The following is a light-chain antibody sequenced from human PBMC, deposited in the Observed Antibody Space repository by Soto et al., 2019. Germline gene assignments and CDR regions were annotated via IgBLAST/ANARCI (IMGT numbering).Light chain of an antibody. CDR2: GAS. Sequence: EIVMTQSPATLSVSPGESATLSCRASQSISSELAWYQQKPGQPPRLLIYGASTRATGVPARFTGSGSGSDFTHTISGLQSEDFAVYYCQQGHNWPLTYGQGTRLEI. CDR1: QSISSE. J-gene: IGKJ2*01. V-gene: IGKV3-15*01. CDR3: QQGHNWPLT.